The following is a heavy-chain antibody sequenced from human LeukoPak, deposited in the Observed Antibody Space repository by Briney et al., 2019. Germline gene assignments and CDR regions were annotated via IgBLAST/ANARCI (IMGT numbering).Heavy chain of an antibody. CDR3: ARDIGGSYYFHY. J-gene: IGHJ4*02. D-gene: IGHD1-26*01. CDR1: GGSISNYY. V-gene: IGHV4-59*01. CDR2: SDYSGST. Sequence: PSETLSLTCRVSGGSISNYYWSWIRQPPGKGLEWIGYSDYSGSTNYSPSPKSRVTISVDTSKKQFSLKLRSVTAADTAVYYCARDIGGSYYFHYWGQGTLVTVSS.